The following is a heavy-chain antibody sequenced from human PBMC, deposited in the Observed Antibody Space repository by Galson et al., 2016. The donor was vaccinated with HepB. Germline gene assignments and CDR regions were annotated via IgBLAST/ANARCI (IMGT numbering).Heavy chain of an antibody. CDR3: ARGAGSGAWLIES. CDR1: KFTFSRYS. V-gene: IGHV3-30-3*01. CDR2: IPYDGNNE. J-gene: IGHJ4*02. Sequence: SLRLSCAASKFTFSRYSMHWVRQAPGKGLEWMAVIPYDGNNERYADSAKGRFSISRDNSQKTVYLEMNSLRVEDTALYYCARGAGSGAWLIESWGQGTLVTVSS. D-gene: IGHD3-9*01.